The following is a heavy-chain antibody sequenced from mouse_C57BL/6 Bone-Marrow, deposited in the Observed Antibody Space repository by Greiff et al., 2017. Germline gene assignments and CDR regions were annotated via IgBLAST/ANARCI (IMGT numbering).Heavy chain of an antibody. CDR3: QGLYYGRAWCAY. CDR1: GYTFTSYW. CDR2: IYPGNRDT. V-gene: IGHV1-5*01. J-gene: IGHJ3*01. D-gene: IGHD1-1*01. Sequence: VQLQQSGTVLARPGASVKMSCKTSGYTFTSYWMHWVKQRPGQGLEWIGAIYPGNRDTSYNQKFKGKAKLTAVTSASTAYMALSSLTNEDSAVDYCQGLYYGRAWCAYWGKGTMVTVSA.